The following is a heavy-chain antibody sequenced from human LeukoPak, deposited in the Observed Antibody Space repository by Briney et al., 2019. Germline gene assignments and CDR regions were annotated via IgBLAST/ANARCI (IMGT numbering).Heavy chain of an antibody. J-gene: IGHJ4*02. CDR2: MFYNGAT. Sequence: PSETLSLTCSVSGGSISSSDYYWGWIRQPPGKGLEWIGTMFYNGATKSNPSLSSRVTMSIDTSKNQFSLKLRSVTAADTAVYYCAREERFALPVVGSGDYWGQGTLVTVSS. CDR1: GGSISSSDYY. CDR3: AREERFALPVVGSGDY. D-gene: IGHD6-19*01. V-gene: IGHV4-39*07.